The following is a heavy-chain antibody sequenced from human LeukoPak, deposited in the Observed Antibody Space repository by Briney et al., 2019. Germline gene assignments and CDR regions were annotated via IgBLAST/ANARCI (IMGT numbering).Heavy chain of an antibody. CDR3: ARDGIFGPYYFDY. Sequence: PGGSLRLSCAASGFTFSSYWMSWVRQAPGKGLEWVANIKQDGSEKYYVDSVKGRFTISRDNAKNSLYLQMNSLRAEDTAVYYCARDGIFGPYYFDYWGQGTLVTVSS. D-gene: IGHD2-15*01. V-gene: IGHV3-7*01. J-gene: IGHJ4*02. CDR2: IKQDGSEK. CDR1: GFTFSSYW.